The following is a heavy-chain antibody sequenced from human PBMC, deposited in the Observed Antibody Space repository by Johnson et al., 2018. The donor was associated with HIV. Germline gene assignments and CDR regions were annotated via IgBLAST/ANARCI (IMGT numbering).Heavy chain of an antibody. Sequence: VQLVESGGGLVKPGGSVRLSCAVSGFTFTDAWMSWVRQAPGKGLEWVGRIKRKTDGGTTDYAAPVQGRFSISRDDSKNTVYLQMNSLKTEDTAVYFCTIDPIFLGYWYHSSPWGQGTMVTVSS. CDR1: GFTFTDAW. V-gene: IGHV3-15*01. D-gene: IGHD3-22*01. J-gene: IGHJ3*01. CDR2: IKRKTDGGTT. CDR3: TIDPIFLGYWYHSSP.